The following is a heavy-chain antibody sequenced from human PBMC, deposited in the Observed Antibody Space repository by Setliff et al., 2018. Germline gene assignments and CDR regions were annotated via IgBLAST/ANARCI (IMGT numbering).Heavy chain of an antibody. Sequence: ASVKVSCKTSGFTFTTFYIHWVRQAPGQGLEWMGIINPSGGSTSYAQKFQGRVTMTTDTSTTTAYMEVRSLRSDDTAVYYCARDRKEIVVKPPAASLDYWGQGTQVTV. J-gene: IGHJ4*02. CDR2: INPSGGST. V-gene: IGHV1-46*01. CDR3: ARDRKEIVVKPPAASLDY. D-gene: IGHD2-2*01. CDR1: GFTFTTFY.